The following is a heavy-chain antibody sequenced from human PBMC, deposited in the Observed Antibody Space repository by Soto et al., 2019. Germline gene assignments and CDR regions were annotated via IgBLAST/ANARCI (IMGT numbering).Heavy chain of an antibody. CDR2: IALGNGNT. CDR1: GFTFRSSS. CDR3: ATRIGNIGWYWLET. Sequence: SVTVSCKASGFTFRSSSVQWVRQARGQPLEWIGWIALGNGNTNYAQKFQQRVTITRDMSTSTAYMEVRSLTYEDTAVYYCATRIGNIGWYWLETCGQRTLGSVSS. J-gene: IGHJ5*02. D-gene: IGHD6-19*01. V-gene: IGHV1-58*01.